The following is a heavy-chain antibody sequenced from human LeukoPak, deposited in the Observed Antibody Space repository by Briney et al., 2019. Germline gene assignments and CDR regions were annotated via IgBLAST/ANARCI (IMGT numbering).Heavy chain of an antibody. CDR3: ARQPGGYYDYWSGYYTGGSYYYYYYMDV. J-gene: IGHJ6*03. CDR1: GGAISSSSYY. Sequence: SETLSLTCTVSGGAISSSSYYWGWIRQPPGKGLEWIGSIYYSGSAYYNPSLKSRVTISVDTSKNQFSLKLSSVTAADTAVYYCARQPGGYYDYWSGYYTGGSYYYYYYMDVWGKGTTVTVSS. D-gene: IGHD3-3*01. CDR2: IYYSGSA. V-gene: IGHV4-39*01.